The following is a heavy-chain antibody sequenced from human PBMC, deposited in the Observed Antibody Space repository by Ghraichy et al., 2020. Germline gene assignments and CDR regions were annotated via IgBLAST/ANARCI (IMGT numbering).Heavy chain of an antibody. CDR2: INDRPG. D-gene: IGHD3-10*01. CDR3: AKMMYSVCITACQTIFDY. V-gene: IGHV3-23*01. CDR1: GFILSDYG. Sequence: GESLNISCSASGFILSDYGLSWVRQAPGKGLEWVGTINDRPGYAGSVKGRFTISRDNSKNTVILQMSSLRAEDTALYYCAKMMYSVCITACQTIFDYWGQGTLVTVSS. J-gene: IGHJ4*02.